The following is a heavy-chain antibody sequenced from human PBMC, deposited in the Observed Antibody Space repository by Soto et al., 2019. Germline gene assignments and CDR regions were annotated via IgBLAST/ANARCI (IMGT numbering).Heavy chain of an antibody. CDR1: GFTFSSYG. D-gene: IGHD1-26*01. CDR2: ISYDGSNK. Sequence: QVQLVESGGGVVQPGRSLRLSCAASGFTFSSYGMHWVRQAPGKGLEWVAVISYDGSNKYYADSVRGRFTISRDNSKNTLYLHMNSLSAEDTAVYYCAKDVVVGASAGLGDYYYYYGMDVWGQGTTVTVSS. CDR3: AKDVVVGASAGLGDYYYYYGMDV. V-gene: IGHV3-30*18. J-gene: IGHJ6*02.